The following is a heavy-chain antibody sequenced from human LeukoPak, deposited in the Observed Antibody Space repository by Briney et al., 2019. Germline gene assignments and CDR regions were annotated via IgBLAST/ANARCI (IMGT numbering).Heavy chain of an antibody. D-gene: IGHD2-15*01. CDR2: MNPNSGNT. J-gene: IGHJ6*03. CDR1: GYTFTSYD. V-gene: IGHV1-8*01. CDR3: ARGLDGRAASYYYYYMDV. Sequence: ASVKVSCKASGYTFTSYDINWVRQAPGQGLEWMGWMNPNSGNTGYAQKFQGRVTMTRNTSISTAYMELSSLRSEDTAVYYCARGLDGRAASYYYYYMDVWGKGTTVTVSS.